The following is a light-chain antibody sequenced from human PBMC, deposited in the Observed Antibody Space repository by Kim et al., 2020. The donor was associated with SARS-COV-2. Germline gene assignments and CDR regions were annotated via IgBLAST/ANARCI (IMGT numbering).Light chain of an antibody. Sequence: SPGDRAVPSCRGSQSVGSDLGWYRQKPSPAPRLLIFSAAARPNGVPARFSGSGSGTEFTLTISSLQSEDFAVYYCQQYDRWPPITFGGGTKVDIK. CDR2: SAA. CDR3: QQYDRWPPIT. CDR1: QSVGSD. V-gene: IGKV3-15*01. J-gene: IGKJ4*01.